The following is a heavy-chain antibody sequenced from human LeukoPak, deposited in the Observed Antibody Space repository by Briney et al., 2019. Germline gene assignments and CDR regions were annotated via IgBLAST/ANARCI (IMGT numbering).Heavy chain of an antibody. V-gene: IGHV4-34*01. Sequence: SPSETLSLTCAVYGGSFSGYYWSWIRQPPGKGLEGIGEINHSGSTNYNPSLKSRVTISVDTSKNQSSLKLSSVTAADTAVYYCARDRGSGWYFDWSPHFDYWGQGTLVTVSS. D-gene: IGHD6-19*01. CDR1: GGSFSGYY. CDR3: ARDRGSGWYFDWSPHFDY. J-gene: IGHJ4*02. CDR2: INHSGST.